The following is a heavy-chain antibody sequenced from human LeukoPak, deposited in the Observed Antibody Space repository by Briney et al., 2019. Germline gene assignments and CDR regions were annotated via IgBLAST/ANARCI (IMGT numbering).Heavy chain of an antibody. CDR2: ISFDGSNK. CDR3: ARPISGYDSGTGDY. D-gene: IGHD5-12*01. Sequence: GRPLRLSCAASGFTFSNYAMHWVRQAPGKGLEWVAVISFDGSNKYFADSVKGRFTISRDNSKNTLYLQMNSLRTEETAVYYCARPISGYDSGTGDYWGQGTLVTVSS. CDR1: GFTFSNYA. J-gene: IGHJ4*02. V-gene: IGHV3-30*04.